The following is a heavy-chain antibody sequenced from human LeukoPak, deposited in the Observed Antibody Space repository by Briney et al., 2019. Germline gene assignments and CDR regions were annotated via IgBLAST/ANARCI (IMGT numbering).Heavy chain of an antibody. Sequence: SETLSLTRTVSGGSIRSYYWSWIRQPPRKGLEWIGYIYYSGTTNYIPSLKSRVTISVDTSKNQFSLKLSSVTAADTAVYYCARARYCSSTSCAKRGYYYYMDVWGKGTTVTVSS. D-gene: IGHD2-2*01. CDR1: GGSIRSYY. CDR2: IYYSGTT. J-gene: IGHJ6*03. CDR3: ARARYCSSTSCAKRGYYYYMDV. V-gene: IGHV4-59*01.